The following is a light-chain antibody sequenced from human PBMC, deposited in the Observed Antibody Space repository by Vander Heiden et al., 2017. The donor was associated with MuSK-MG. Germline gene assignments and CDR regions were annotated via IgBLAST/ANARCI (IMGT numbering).Light chain of an antibody. CDR1: SSNIGSNT. CDR3: AAWDDSLNGGV. Sequence: QSVLTPPPSASGTPGQRVTISCSGSSSNIGSNTVNWYQQLPGTAPKLLIYSNNQRPSGVPDRFSGSKSGTSASLAISGLQSEDEADYYCAAWDDSLNGGVFGGGTKLTVL. V-gene: IGLV1-44*01. J-gene: IGLJ3*02. CDR2: SNN.